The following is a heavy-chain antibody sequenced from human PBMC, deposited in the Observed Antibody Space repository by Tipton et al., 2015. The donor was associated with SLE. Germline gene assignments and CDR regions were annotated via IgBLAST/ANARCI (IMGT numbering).Heavy chain of an antibody. Sequence: SLRLSCAASGFTFSRYAMSWVRQAPGKGLEWVSAITDRGGSTYYADSVKGRFTISRDNAKNSLYLQMNSLRAEDTAVYYCARDRHNYYYGMDVWGQGTTVTVSS. J-gene: IGHJ6*02. CDR2: ITDRGGST. CDR1: GFTFSRYA. CDR3: ARDRHNYYYGMDV. V-gene: IGHV3-21*03.